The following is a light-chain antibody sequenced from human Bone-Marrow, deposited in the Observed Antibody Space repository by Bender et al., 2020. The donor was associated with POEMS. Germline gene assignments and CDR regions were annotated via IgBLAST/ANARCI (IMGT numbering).Light chain of an antibody. J-gene: IGLJ1*01. Sequence: SYVLTQPPSVSVAPGQTARITCGGGNIGRKSVQWYQQKPGQAPFLVVHDDSDRPSGIPERFSGSNSGNTATLTISRVEVEDEADYHCQVWDGGSGPRYVFGPGTTVTVL. V-gene: IGLV3-21*02. CDR2: DDS. CDR3: QVWDGGSGPRYV. CDR1: NIGRKS.